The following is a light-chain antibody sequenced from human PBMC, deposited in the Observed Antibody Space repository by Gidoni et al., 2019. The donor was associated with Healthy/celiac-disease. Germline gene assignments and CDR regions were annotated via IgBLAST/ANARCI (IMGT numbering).Light chain of an antibody. Sequence: DVKMTQSPSSLSASVGDRVTITCRASQSISSYLNWSQQKPGKAPKLLIYAASSSQSVVPSMFSGSGSGTDSLLISSLLPPEDSATYFRQQSYSTPCTFGPGTKVEIK. CDR3: QQSYSTPCT. CDR1: QSISSY. CDR2: AAS. J-gene: IGKJ1*01. V-gene: IGKV1-39*01.